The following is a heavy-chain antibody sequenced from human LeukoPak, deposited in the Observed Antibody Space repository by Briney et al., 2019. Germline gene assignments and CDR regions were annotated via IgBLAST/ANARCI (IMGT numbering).Heavy chain of an antibody. Sequence: YYCPSLKNRVIMSVDTSKNQFSLDLSSATAADTAIYYCARRRHNYDYYDVWGRGTRVTVSS. V-gene: IGHV4-39*01. CDR3: ARRRHNYDYYDV. J-gene: IGHJ3*01. D-gene: IGHD3-16*01.